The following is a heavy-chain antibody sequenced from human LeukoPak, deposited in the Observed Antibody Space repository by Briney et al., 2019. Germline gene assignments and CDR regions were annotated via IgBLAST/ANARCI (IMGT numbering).Heavy chain of an antibody. CDR2: ISGSGGST. Sequence: GGSLRLSCAASGFTFSSYAMSWVRQAPGKGLEWVSAISGSGGSTYYADSVKGRFTISRDNSKNTLYLQMNSLRAEDTAVYYCAKVVMAYNYVWGSYPPGPFDYWGQGTLVTVSS. CDR3: AKVVMAYNYVWGSYPPGPFDY. V-gene: IGHV3-23*01. J-gene: IGHJ4*02. D-gene: IGHD3-16*02. CDR1: GFTFSSYA.